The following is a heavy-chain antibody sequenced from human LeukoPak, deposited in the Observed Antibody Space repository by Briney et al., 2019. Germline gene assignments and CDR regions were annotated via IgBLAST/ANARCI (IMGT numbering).Heavy chain of an antibody. D-gene: IGHD3-10*01. V-gene: IGHV4-59*12. CDR2: IYYSGST. J-gene: IGHJ4*02. CDR3: ARESNYYGSGSYY. CDR1: GGSISSYY. Sequence: SETLSLTCTVSGGSISSYYWSWIRQPPGKGLEWIGYIYYSGSTNYNPSLKSRVTISVDTSKNQFSLKLSSVTAADTAVYYCARESNYYGSGSYYWGQGTLVTVSS.